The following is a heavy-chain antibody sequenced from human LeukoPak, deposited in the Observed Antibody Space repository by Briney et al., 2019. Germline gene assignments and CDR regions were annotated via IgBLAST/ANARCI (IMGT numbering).Heavy chain of an antibody. Sequence: SETLSLTCTVSGGSISTSSYYWGWIRQPPGKGLEWIGNIYYTGSTYYNPSLKSRVTISVDTSKSQFSLKLSSVTAADTAVYYCARHGYGMDVWGQGTTVTVSS. CDR1: GGSISTSSYY. CDR2: IYYTGST. J-gene: IGHJ6*02. CDR3: ARHGYGMDV. V-gene: IGHV4-39*01.